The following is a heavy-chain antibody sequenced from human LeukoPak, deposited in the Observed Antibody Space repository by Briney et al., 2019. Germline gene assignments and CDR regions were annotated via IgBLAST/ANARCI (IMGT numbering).Heavy chain of an antibody. CDR2: ISYDGSNK. CDR3: AKGAGYYHTLYYYYGMDV. V-gene: IGHV3-30*18. J-gene: IGHJ6*02. CDR1: GYTFSSYG. D-gene: IGHD3-22*01. Sequence: GGSLRLSCAVSGYTFSSYGMHWVRQAPGKGLEWVAVISYDGSNKYYADSVKGRFTISRDNSKNTLYLQMNSLRAEGTAVYYCAKGAGYYHTLYYYYGMDVWGQGTTVTVSS.